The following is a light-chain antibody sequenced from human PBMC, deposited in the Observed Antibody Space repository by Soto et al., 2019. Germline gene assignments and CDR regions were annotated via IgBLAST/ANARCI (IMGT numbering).Light chain of an antibody. Sequence: EIVMTQSPVTLSVSPGERATLSCRASQSVSTNLAWYQQKPGQAPRLLIYAGSTRATGIPVSFSGGGSGTEFTLTISSLQSEDFAVYYCQQYGKWPWTFGQGTKVDI. CDR1: QSVSTN. CDR3: QQYGKWPWT. CDR2: AGS. J-gene: IGKJ1*01. V-gene: IGKV3-15*01.